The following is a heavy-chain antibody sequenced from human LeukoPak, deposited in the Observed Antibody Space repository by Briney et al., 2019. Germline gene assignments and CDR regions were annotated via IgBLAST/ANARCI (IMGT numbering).Heavy chain of an antibody. CDR2: ISASGGNT. D-gene: IGHD1-26*01. Sequence: GGSLRLSCAASGFTFSNFGMSWVRQAPGKGLEWVSVISASGGNTYYADSLKGRFTVSRDNSKHTLYLQVSSLGADDTAVYYCAREVGSFDYWGQGTLVTVSS. J-gene: IGHJ4*02. CDR3: AREVGSFDY. CDR1: GFTFSNFG. V-gene: IGHV3-23*01.